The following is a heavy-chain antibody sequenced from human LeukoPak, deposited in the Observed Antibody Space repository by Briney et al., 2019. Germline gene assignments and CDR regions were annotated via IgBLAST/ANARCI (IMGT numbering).Heavy chain of an antibody. D-gene: IGHD3-3*01. J-gene: IGHJ4*02. CDR2: IYTSGST. CDR1: GGSISSYY. Sequence: SETLSLTCTVSGGSISSYYWSWIRQPAGKGLEWIGRIYTSGSTNYNPSLKNRLTMSVDTSKNQFSLKLSSVTDADTAVYYCARGAHDFWSGYYTGSYYFDYWGQGTLVTVSS. CDR3: ARGAHDFWSGYYTGSYYFDY. V-gene: IGHV4-4*07.